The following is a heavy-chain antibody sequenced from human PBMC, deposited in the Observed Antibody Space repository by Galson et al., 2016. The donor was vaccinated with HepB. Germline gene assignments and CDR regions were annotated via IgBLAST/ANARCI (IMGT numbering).Heavy chain of an antibody. CDR3: ARQPLHSYGRSYLDL. CDR2: IYPGDSDA. V-gene: IGHV5-51*01. D-gene: IGHD5-18*01. J-gene: IGHJ4*02. Sequence: QSGAEVKKPEESLKISCEASGYSFARFWIGWVRQLPGKGLEWMGIIYPGDSDARYSPSLQGQVTISVDKSINTAYLQWSSLKASDTAMYYCARQPLHSYGRSYLDLWGQGTLVTVSS. CDR1: GYSFARFW.